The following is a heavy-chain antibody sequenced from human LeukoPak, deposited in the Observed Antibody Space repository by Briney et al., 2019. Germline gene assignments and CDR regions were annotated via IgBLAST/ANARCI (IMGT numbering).Heavy chain of an antibody. V-gene: IGHV4-59*08. CDR3: ARTDSSTPEYYFDY. Sequence: SETLSLTCTVSGGSISSYYWSWIRQPPGKGLEWIGYIYYSGSTNYNPSLKSRVTISVDTSKNQFSLKPSSVTAADTAVYYCARTDSSTPEYYFDYWGQGTLVTVSS. J-gene: IGHJ4*02. CDR2: IYYSGST. D-gene: IGHD6-13*01. CDR1: GGSISSYY.